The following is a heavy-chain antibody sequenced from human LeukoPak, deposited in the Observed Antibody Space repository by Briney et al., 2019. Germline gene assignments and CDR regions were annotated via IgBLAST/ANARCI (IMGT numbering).Heavy chain of an antibody. V-gene: IGHV3-7*01. J-gene: IGHJ4*02. CDR3: ARDASVPAAGSDY. D-gene: IGHD6-13*01. Sequence: PGGPLRLSCAASGFTFSSYWMSWVRQAPGKGLEWVANIKHDGSSKYYVDSVEGRFTISRDNAKNSLFLQMNSLRAEDTAVYYCARDASVPAAGSDYWGQGTLVTVSS. CDR1: GFTFSSYW. CDR2: IKHDGSSK.